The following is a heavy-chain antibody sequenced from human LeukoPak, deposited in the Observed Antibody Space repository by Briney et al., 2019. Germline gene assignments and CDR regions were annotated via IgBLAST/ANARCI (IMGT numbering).Heavy chain of an antibody. D-gene: IGHD2-2*01. CDR3: ARRGRPAATRGYFDY. CDR2: IYHSGST. V-gene: IGHV4-4*02. J-gene: IGHJ4*02. Sequence: SETLSLTCAVSGGSISSSNWWSWVRQPPGKGLEWIGEIYHSGSTNYNPSLKSRVTISVDKSKNQFSLKLSSVTAADTAVYYCARRGRPAATRGYFDYWGQGTLVTVSS. CDR1: GGSISSSNW.